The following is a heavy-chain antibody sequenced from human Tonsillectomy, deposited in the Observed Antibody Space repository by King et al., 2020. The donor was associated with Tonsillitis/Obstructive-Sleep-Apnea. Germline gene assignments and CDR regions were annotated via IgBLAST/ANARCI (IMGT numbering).Heavy chain of an antibody. CDR3: ARSRGHFDY. CDR1: GGSISSYY. CDR2: IYYSGST. J-gene: IGHJ4*02. V-gene: IGHV4-59*01. Sequence: VQLQESGPGLVKPSETLSLTCTVSGGSISSYYWSWIRQPPGKGLEWIGYIYYSGSTNYNPSLKSRVTISVDTSKNQFSLKLSSVTAADTAVYYCARSRGHFDYWGQGTLVTVSS.